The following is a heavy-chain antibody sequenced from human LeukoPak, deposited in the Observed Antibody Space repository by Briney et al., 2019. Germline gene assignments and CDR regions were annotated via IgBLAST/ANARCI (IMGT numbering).Heavy chain of an antibody. J-gene: IGHJ5*02. CDR3: ARRMAGLGSPFDP. CDR1: GFTFTHYW. D-gene: IGHD3/OR15-3a*01. V-gene: IGHV3-7*01. CDR2: IKEDGSER. Sequence: GGSLRLSCAASGFTFTHYWMTWVRQAPGKELEWVAHIKEDGSERNYVDSVKGRFTISRDNAKNSLYLQMSSLRAEDTAVYYCARRMAGLGSPFDPWGQGTLVTVSS.